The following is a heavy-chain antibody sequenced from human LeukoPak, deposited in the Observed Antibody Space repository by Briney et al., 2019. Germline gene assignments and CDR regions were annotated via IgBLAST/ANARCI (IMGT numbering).Heavy chain of an antibody. CDR1: GYTFTRYY. CDR3: ARGPSITMVRGGQWYYYMDV. CDR2: INPSGGST. J-gene: IGHJ6*03. D-gene: IGHD3-10*01. V-gene: IGHV1-46*01. Sequence: ASVKVSCEASGYTFTRYYMHWVRQAPGQGLEWMGIINPSGGSTNYAQKFQGRVTMTRDTSTNTVYMELSSLRSEDTAVYYCARGPSITMVRGGQWYYYMDVWGKGTTVTISS.